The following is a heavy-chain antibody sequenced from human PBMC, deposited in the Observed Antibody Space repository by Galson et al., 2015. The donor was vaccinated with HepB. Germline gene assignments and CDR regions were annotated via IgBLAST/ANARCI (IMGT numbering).Heavy chain of an antibody. V-gene: IGHV1-69*13. CDR3: ATSSTALGGTDL. CDR1: GGTFSSYA. Sequence: SVKVSCKASGGTFSSYAISWVRQAPGQGLEWMGGIIPIFGTANYAQKFQGRVTITADESTSTAYMELSSLRAEDTAVFYCATSSTALGGTDLWGQGTLVTVSS. D-gene: IGHD1-26*01. CDR2: IIPIFGTA. J-gene: IGHJ4*02.